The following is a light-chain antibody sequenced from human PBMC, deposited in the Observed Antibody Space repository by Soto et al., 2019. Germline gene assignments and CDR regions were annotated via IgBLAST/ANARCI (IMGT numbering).Light chain of an antibody. CDR2: DNS. CDR1: SSNIGAGYD. Sequence: QSVLTQPPSVSGAPGQMVTISCTGSSSNIGAGYDVHWYQQLPGTAPKLLIYDNSNRPSGVPDRSSGSKSGNTASLTISGLQSEDEADYYCISYTSDDVRYVFGTGTKVTVL. J-gene: IGLJ1*01. CDR3: ISYTSDDVRYV. V-gene: IGLV1-40*01.